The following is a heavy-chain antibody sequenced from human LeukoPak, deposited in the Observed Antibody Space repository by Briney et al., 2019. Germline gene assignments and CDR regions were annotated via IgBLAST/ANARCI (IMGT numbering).Heavy chain of an antibody. J-gene: IGHJ3*02. Sequence: PGGSLRLSCAASAFTFSNYGMHWVRQAPGKGLQWVAFIRYDGTNKYYADSVKGRFTISRDNSNNTLYLQMNSLRAEDTAVYYCARYNWNDVAFDIWGQGTMVTVSS. D-gene: IGHD1-20*01. V-gene: IGHV3-30*02. CDR2: IRYDGTNK. CDR1: AFTFSNYG. CDR3: ARYNWNDVAFDI.